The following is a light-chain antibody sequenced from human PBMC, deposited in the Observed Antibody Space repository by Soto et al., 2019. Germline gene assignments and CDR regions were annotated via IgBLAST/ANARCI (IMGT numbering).Light chain of an antibody. CDR1: SSDVGGYNY. CDR2: DVS. V-gene: IGLV2-11*01. Sequence: LTQPRSVSGSPGQSVTISCTGTSSDVGGYNYVSWYQQHPGKAPKLMIYDVSQRPSGVPDRFSGSKSGNTASLTISGLQSEDEADYYCCSYAGSYTYVFGTGTKVTVL. CDR3: CSYAGSYTYV. J-gene: IGLJ1*01.